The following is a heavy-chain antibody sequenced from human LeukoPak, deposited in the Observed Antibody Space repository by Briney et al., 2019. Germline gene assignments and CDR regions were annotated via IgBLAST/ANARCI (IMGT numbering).Heavy chain of an antibody. D-gene: IGHD3-10*01. CDR1: VGTFSSYA. J-gene: IGHJ4*02. CDR3: ARVLRFGEYYFDY. Sequence: SVKVSCKAPVGTFSSYAISWVRQAPAQGLEWMGGIIPIFGTANYAQKFQGRVTITADESTSTAYMELSSLRSEDTAVYYCARVLRFGEYYFDYWGQGTLVTVSS. CDR2: IIPIFGTA. V-gene: IGHV1-69*13.